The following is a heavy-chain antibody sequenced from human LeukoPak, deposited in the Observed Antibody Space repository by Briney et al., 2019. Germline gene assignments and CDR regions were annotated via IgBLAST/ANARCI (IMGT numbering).Heavy chain of an antibody. V-gene: IGHV3-21*01. J-gene: IGHJ4*02. CDR3: ARAGHRSSSWTVWLHAYFDY. Sequence: GGSLRLSCAASGFTFSSYSMNWVRQAPGKGLEWVSSISSSSYIYYADSVKGRFTISRDNAKNSLYLQMNCLRAEDTAVYYCARAGHRSSSWTVWLHAYFDYWGQGTLVTVSS. CDR2: ISSSSYI. CDR1: GFTFSSYS. D-gene: IGHD6-13*01.